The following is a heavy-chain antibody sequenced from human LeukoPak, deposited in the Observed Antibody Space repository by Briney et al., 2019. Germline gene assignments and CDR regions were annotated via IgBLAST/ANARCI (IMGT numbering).Heavy chain of an antibody. V-gene: IGHV3-7*01. J-gene: IGHJ4*02. Sequence: GGSLRLSCAASGFTFSSYSMSWVRQAPGKGLEWVANMNQDGSEKYYLDSVKGRFTISRDNAKSSLYLQTNSLRADDTAVYYCARDRALYDSRRGYYYTEDDYWGQGTLVTVSS. D-gene: IGHD3-22*01. CDR2: MNQDGSEK. CDR1: GFTFSSYS. CDR3: ARDRALYDSRRGYYYTEDDY.